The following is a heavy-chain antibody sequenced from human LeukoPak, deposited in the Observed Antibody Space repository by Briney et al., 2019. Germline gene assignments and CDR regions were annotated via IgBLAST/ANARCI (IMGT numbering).Heavy chain of an antibody. D-gene: IGHD5-18*01. Sequence: GSLRLSCAASGFTFDDYAMHWVRQAPGEGLVWVSRISGDGSTTNYADSVKGRFTISRDNAMNTLYLQMNSLRTEDTAVYYCARGVDNSYGYVFWGQGTRVAVSP. CDR2: ISGDGSTT. V-gene: IGHV3-74*01. J-gene: IGHJ4*02. CDR1: GFTFDDYA. CDR3: ARGVDNSYGYVF.